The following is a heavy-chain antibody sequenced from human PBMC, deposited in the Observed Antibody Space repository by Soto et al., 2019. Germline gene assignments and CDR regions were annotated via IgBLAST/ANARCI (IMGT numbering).Heavy chain of an antibody. Sequence: PSETLSLTCTVSGGTICSYYGSWIRQPPGKGLEWIGYIFDTGSARYSPSLQSRVTISVDTSKNQFSLELNSVTATDTAVYYCARHEVGFCSGGSCPYYFDYWGQGILVTVSS. V-gene: IGHV4-59*08. CDR3: ARHEVGFCSGGSCPYYFDY. CDR1: GGTICSYY. J-gene: IGHJ4*02. D-gene: IGHD2-15*01. CDR2: IFDTGSA.